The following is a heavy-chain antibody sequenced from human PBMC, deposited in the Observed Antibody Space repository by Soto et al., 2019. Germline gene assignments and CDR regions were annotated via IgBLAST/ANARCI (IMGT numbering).Heavy chain of an antibody. CDR1: GGSFSRYY. V-gene: IGHV4-34*01. D-gene: IGHD5-12*01. Sequence: SETLSLTCDVYGGSFSRYYWNWIRQPPGKGLEWLGEINHSGSTNYNPSLESRVTISLDTSKTQFSLKLTSVTAADTAVYYCARGEGRLVGTWFDPWGQGTLVTVS. CDR2: INHSGST. CDR3: ARGEGRLVGTWFDP. J-gene: IGHJ5*02.